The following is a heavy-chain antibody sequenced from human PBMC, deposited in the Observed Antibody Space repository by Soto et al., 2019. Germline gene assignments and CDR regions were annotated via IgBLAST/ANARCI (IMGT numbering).Heavy chain of an antibody. D-gene: IGHD2-15*01. CDR2: ISYDGSNK. J-gene: IGHJ6*02. V-gene: IGHV3-30*18. CDR3: AKEGYCSGGSCFYYGMDV. CDR1: GFTFGSYG. Sequence: SGGGVVQPGRSLRLSCAASGFTFGSYGMYWVRQAPGKGLEWVALISYDGSNKYYADSVKGRFTISRDNSKNTLYLQMNSLRAEDTAVYYCAKEGYCSGGSCFYYGMDVWGQGTTVTVSS.